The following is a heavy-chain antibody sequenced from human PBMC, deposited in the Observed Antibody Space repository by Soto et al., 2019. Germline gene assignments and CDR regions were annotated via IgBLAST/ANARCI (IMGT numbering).Heavy chain of an antibody. V-gene: IGHV3-30*03. CDR2: ISYDGSNK. D-gene: IGHD1-26*01. CDR3: ARSPYSGSYLADFDY. J-gene: IGHJ4*02. Sequence: QVQLVESGGGVVQPGRSLRLSCAASGFTFSSYGMHWVRQAPGKGLEWVAVISYDGSNKYYADSVKGRFTISRDNSKNTLYLQMNSLRAEDTAVYYCARSPYSGSYLADFDYWGQGTRVTVSS. CDR1: GFTFSSYG.